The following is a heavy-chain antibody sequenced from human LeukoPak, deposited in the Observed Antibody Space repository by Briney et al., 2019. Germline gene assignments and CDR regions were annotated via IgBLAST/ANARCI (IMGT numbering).Heavy chain of an antibody. Sequence: ASVKVSCKASGYTFSGYNIHWVRQVPGQGLEWMGWINPNNGATHYAQKFQGGVTMTRDTSITTFYMEVSSLRSDDTACYYCARYNWNDVVSALDSWGQGTLVTVSS. J-gene: IGHJ4*02. D-gene: IGHD1-1*01. CDR1: GYTFSGYN. V-gene: IGHV1-2*02. CDR3: ARYNWNDVVSALDS. CDR2: INPNNGAT.